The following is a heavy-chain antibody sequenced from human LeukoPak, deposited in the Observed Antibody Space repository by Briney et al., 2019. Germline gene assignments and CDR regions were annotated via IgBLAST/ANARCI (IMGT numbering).Heavy chain of an antibody. CDR1: GFTFSSYS. J-gene: IGHJ4*02. Sequence: GGSLRLSCAASGFTFSSYSMNWVRQAPGKWLEWVSSISSSSSYIYYADSVKGRFTISRDNAKNSLYLQMNSLRAEDTAVYYCARDYYDSSGYYYGLFDYWGQGTLVTVSS. D-gene: IGHD3-22*01. V-gene: IGHV3-21*01. CDR2: ISSSSSYI. CDR3: ARDYYDSSGYYYGLFDY.